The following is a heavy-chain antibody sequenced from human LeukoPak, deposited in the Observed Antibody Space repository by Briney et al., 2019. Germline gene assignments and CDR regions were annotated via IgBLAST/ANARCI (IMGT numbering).Heavy chain of an antibody. Sequence: PGGSLRLSCAASGFTFSSYGMHWVRQAPGKGLEWVAVISYDGSNKFYADSVKGRFTISRDNSKNMLYLQMNSLRAEDTAVYYCASRPNGDYPYFDYWGQGTLVTVSS. D-gene: IGHD4-17*01. CDR1: GFTFSSYG. J-gene: IGHJ4*02. CDR2: ISYDGSNK. V-gene: IGHV3-30*03. CDR3: ASRPNGDYPYFDY.